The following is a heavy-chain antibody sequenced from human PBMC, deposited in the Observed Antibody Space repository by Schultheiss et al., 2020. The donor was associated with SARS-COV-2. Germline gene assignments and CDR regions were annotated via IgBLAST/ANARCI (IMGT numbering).Heavy chain of an antibody. J-gene: IGHJ4*02. CDR3: ASRHRRGATTLDY. D-gene: IGHD1-26*01. CDR2: IIPIFGTA. V-gene: IGHV1-69*13. CDR1: GGTFSSYA. Sequence: SVKVSCKASGGTFSSYAISWVRQAPGQGLEWMGGIIPIFGTANYAQKFQGRVTITADESTSTAYMELSSLRSEDTAVYYCASRHRRGATTLDYWGQGTLVTVSS.